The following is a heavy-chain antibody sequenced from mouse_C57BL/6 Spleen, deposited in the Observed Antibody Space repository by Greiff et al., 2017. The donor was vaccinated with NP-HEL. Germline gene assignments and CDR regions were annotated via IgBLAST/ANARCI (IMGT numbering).Heavy chain of an antibody. V-gene: IGHV1-55*01. J-gene: IGHJ2*01. CDR1: GYTFTSYW. CDR3: ARTLLRFLYYFDY. Sequence: QVQLQQSGAELVKPGASVKMSCKASGYTFTSYWITWVKQRPGQGLEWIGDIYPGSGSTNYNEKFKSKATLTVDTSSSTAYMQLSSLTSEDSAVYYCARTLLRFLYYFDYWGQGTTLTVSS. CDR2: IYPGSGST. D-gene: IGHD2-9*01.